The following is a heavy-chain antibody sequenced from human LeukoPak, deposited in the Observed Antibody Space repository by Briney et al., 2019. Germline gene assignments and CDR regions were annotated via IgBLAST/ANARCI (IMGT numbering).Heavy chain of an antibody. CDR1: GGSISSGGYS. D-gene: IGHD3-10*01. CDR2: IYHSGST. V-gene: IGHV4-30-2*01. J-gene: IGHJ4*02. Sequence: TLSLTCAVSGGSISSGGYSWSWIRQPPGKGLEWIGYIYHSGSTYYNPSLKSRVTISVDRSKNQFSLKLSSVTAADTAVYYCARVARFGEFDYWGQGTLVTVSS. CDR3: ARVARFGEFDY.